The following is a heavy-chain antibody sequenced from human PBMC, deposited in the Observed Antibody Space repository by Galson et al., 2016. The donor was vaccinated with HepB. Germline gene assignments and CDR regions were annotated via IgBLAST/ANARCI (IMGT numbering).Heavy chain of an antibody. CDR3: VRGYSSDRDHFDS. J-gene: IGHJ4*01. V-gene: IGHV4/OR15-8*02. CDR2: VFHVRTT. Sequence: SETLSLTCVVSGDSVSSPYWRTWVRQTPGRGLEWIGEVFHVRTTKYNPSFESRVSLSIDKSRNQFDLTLTSVTAADTAVYFCVRGYSSDRDHFDSWGHGALVTVSS. D-gene: IGHD6-19*01. CDR1: GDSVSSPYW.